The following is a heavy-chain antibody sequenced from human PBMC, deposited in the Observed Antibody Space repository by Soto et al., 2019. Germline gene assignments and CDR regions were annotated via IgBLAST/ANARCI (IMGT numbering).Heavy chain of an antibody. D-gene: IGHD2-2*03. CDR1: GVSFNSYG. CDR3: AWMQMAGLDH. CDR2: ITPALHLT. J-gene: IGHJ4*02. Sequence: QVQLQQSGAEVKRPGSSVKVSCKASGVSFNSYGFAWVRQAPGQGLEWLGKITPALHLTNYAQSLQGRVTITADTSTRTLYLELTSRTSKDTAVDYFAWMQMAGLDHWGQVTLVTVSS. V-gene: IGHV1-69*09.